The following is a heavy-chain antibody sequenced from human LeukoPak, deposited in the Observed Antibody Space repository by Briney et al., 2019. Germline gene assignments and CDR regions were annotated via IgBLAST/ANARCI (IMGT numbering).Heavy chain of an antibody. CDR2: XRXDGSDK. CDR1: GFILSSFX. J-gene: IGHJ4*02. CDR3: AKDRGDYFDTSSQSFDS. V-gene: IGHV3-30*02. D-gene: IGHD3-22*01. Sequence: SXXPSGFILSSFXMHWXRQAPGXXXXXXASXRXDGSDKYYADSVKGRFTVSRDNSQNTLYLQMSSLTTEDTAVYYCAKDRGDYFDTSSQSFDSWGQGTLVTVSS.